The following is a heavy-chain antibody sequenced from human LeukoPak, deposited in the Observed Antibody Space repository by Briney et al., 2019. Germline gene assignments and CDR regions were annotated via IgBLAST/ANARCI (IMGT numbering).Heavy chain of an antibody. Sequence: GGSLRLSCAASGFTVSSNYMSWVRQAPGKGLGWASVIYSDGTTYYSDSVKGRFTIPIDNSKNTLYLQMDSLKAEDTAVYYCARMSVARYWYFDLWGRGTLVTVSS. CDR3: ARMSVARYWYFDL. D-gene: IGHD6-19*01. J-gene: IGHJ2*01. CDR1: GFTVSSNY. V-gene: IGHV3-66*01. CDR2: IYSDGTT.